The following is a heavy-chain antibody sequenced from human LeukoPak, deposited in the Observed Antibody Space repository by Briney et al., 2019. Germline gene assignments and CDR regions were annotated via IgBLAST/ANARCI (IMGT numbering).Heavy chain of an antibody. CDR2: INHSGST. V-gene: IGHV4-34*01. CDR1: GGSFSGYY. CDR3: ARGRNYYGSGSATDY. Sequence: SETLSLTCAVYGGSFSGYYWSWIRQPPGKGLEWIGEINHSGSTNYNPSLKSRITISVGTSKNQFSLKLSSVTAADTAVYYCARGRNYYGSGSATDYWGQGTLVTVSS. D-gene: IGHD3-10*01. J-gene: IGHJ4*02.